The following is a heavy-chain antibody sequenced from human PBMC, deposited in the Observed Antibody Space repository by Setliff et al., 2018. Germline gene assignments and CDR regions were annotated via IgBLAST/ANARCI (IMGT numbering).Heavy chain of an antibody. V-gene: IGHV4-61*09. CDR1: GGSISTGSYF. J-gene: IGHJ4*02. D-gene: IGHD6-6*01. CDR2: IYTRGST. CDR3: ARGRNVAARLLDS. Sequence: KPSETLSLTCTVSGGSISTGSYFWSWIRQPAGKGLEWIGHIYTRGSTTYNPSLKRRVTISLDTSKNQFSLKLTSVTAADTAVYYCARGRNVAARLLDSWGRGTLVTVSS.